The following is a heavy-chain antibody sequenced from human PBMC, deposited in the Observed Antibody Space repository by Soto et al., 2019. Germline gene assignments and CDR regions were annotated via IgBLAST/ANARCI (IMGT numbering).Heavy chain of an antibody. Sequence: EVQLVQSGGGFARSGGSLRLSCAASGLTFGSYWMSWVRQAPGKGLEWVANIKQEGSEKYYLDSVKGRFTISRDNAKKSLFLQMNSLRAEDTAIYYCAREAASGGWYDSWGQGSLVTVSS. D-gene: IGHD6-25*01. V-gene: IGHV3-7*01. J-gene: IGHJ5*01. CDR2: IKQEGSEK. CDR3: AREAASGGWYDS. CDR1: GLTFGSYW.